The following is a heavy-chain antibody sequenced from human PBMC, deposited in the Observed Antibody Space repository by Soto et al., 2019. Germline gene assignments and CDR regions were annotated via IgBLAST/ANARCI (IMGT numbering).Heavy chain of an antibody. J-gene: IGHJ4*02. D-gene: IGHD5-12*01. CDR3: ANSDSGYANDFDY. V-gene: IGHV1-69*02. Sequence: ASVKVSCKASGGTFSSYTISWVRPAPGQGLEWMGRIIPILGIANYAQKFQGRVTITADKSTSTAYMELSSLRSEDTAVYYCANSDSGYANDFDYWGQGTLVTVSS. CDR2: IIPILGIA. CDR1: GGTFSSYT.